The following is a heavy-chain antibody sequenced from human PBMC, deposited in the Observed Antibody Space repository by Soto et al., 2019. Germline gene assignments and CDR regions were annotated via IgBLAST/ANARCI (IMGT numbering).Heavy chain of an antibody. D-gene: IGHD2-8*02. V-gene: IGHV3-48*02. Sequence: GSLRLSCAASVFTFSSYNMIWVRQAPGKGLESISYISSSSGTTLYGDSVQGRFTISRDNAKNSLYLQVDSLRDEDTAVYYCARVAAGVSGADYWGKGTLVTVSS. J-gene: IGHJ4*02. CDR1: VFTFSSYN. CDR3: ARVAAGVSGADY. CDR2: ISSSSGTT.